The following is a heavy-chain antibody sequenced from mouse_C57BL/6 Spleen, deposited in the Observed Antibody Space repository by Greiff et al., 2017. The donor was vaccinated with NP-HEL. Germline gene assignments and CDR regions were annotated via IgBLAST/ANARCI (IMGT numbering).Heavy chain of an antibody. V-gene: IGHV14-4*01. D-gene: IGHD3-2*02. CDR2: IDPENGDT. J-gene: IGHJ2*01. CDR1: GFNIKDAY. Sequence: EVQLQQSGAELVRPGASVKLSCTASGFNIKDAYMHWVKQRPEQGLEWIGWIDPENGDTEYASKFQGQASITADTSSNTAYLQLSSLTSEDTAVYYCTTTAQATYYFDDWGQGTTLTVSS. CDR3: TTTAQATYYFDD.